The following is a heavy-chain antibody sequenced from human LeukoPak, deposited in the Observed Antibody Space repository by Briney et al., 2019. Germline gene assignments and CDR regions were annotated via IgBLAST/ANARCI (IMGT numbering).Heavy chain of an antibody. Sequence: SETLSLTCTVSGGSISSGDYYWSWIRQPPGKGLEWIGYIYYSGSTYYNPSLKSRVTISVDTSKNQFSLKLSSVTAADTAVYYCARATGPYDAFDIWGQGTMVTVSS. CDR2: IYYSGST. J-gene: IGHJ3*02. V-gene: IGHV4-30-4*08. CDR3: ARATGPYDAFDI. CDR1: GGSISSGDYY. D-gene: IGHD7-27*01.